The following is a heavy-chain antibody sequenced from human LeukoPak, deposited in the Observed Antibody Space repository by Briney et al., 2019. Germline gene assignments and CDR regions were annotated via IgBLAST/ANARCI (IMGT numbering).Heavy chain of an antibody. CDR2: IYPDDSDT. Sequence: GESLKISCKGSGYSFASSWIGWVRQMPGKDLEWMGIIYPDDSDTRYSPAFEGQITISVDKSISTSYLQWSSLKASDTAVYYCARHGHCTNGVCYSNYYYHVDVWGKGTTVTVSS. CDR1: GYSFASSW. J-gene: IGHJ6*03. V-gene: IGHV5-51*01. D-gene: IGHD2-8*01. CDR3: ARHGHCTNGVCYSNYYYHVDV.